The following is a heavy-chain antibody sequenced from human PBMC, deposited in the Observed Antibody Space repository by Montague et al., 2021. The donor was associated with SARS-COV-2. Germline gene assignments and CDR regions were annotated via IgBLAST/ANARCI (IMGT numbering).Heavy chain of an antibody. CDR2: IYYTGSS. D-gene: IGHD3-22*01. Sequence: SETLSLTCIVSGGSVSRGSFYWSWIRQPPGKGLELIGYIYYTGSSNCNPSLKSRVTISVDTSKNQFSLRLSSVTAADTAVYYCVRLLKATMIAVVFTGGPWSVRGMDVWGQGTTVTVSS. CDR3: VRLLKATMIAVVFTGGPWSVRGMDV. J-gene: IGHJ6*02. V-gene: IGHV4-61*01. CDR1: GGSVSRGSFY.